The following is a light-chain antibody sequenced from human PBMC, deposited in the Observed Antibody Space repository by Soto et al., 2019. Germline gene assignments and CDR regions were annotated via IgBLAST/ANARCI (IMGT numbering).Light chain of an antibody. CDR3: KQRSNWPLT. Sequence: EIVMTQSPATLSVSPGERATLSCRASQSVSSNLAWYQQKPGQAPRLLIYGAYTRATGIPARFSGSGSGADFTLTIRSLEPEDFALYYCKQRSNWPLTFGGGTKVDIK. CDR1: QSVSSN. J-gene: IGKJ4*01. CDR2: GAY. V-gene: IGKV3-15*01.